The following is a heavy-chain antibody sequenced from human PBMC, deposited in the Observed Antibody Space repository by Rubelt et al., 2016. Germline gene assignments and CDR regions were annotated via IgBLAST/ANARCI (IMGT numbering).Heavy chain of an antibody. CDR1: GYRFTSSW. J-gene: IGHJ4*02. V-gene: IGHV5-51*01. CDR3: VRRRGIQLWERDGDY. D-gene: IGHD5-18*01. CDR2: IYTGDSDV. Sequence: EVQLVQSGAEVKKPGESLKISCQGSGYRFTSSWIGWVRQMPGKGLEWMGIIYTGDSDVKYTQSFHGQVTLSVDKSINTDYLQWNSLKASDTAMYYCVRRRGIQLWERDGDYWGQGTPVTVS.